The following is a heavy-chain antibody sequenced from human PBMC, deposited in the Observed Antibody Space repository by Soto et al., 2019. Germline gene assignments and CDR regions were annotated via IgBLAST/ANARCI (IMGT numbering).Heavy chain of an antibody. CDR2: IIPIFGTA. J-gene: IGHJ6*02. V-gene: IGHV1-69*06. D-gene: IGHD3-3*01. CDR1: GGTFSSYA. Sequence: SVKVSCKAAGGTFSSYAISWVRQAPGQGLEWMGGIIPIFGTANYAQKFQGRVTITADKSTSTAYMELSSLRSEDTAVYYCARDLGGNSYWSGYSYYYGMDVWGQGTTVTVSS. CDR3: ARDLGGNSYWSGYSYYYGMDV.